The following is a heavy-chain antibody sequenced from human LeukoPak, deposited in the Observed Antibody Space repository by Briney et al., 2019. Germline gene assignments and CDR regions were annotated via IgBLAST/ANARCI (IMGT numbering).Heavy chain of an antibody. J-gene: IGHJ4*02. CDR1: GNTLSELS. CDR3: ATGRPASLLDY. Sequence: ASVTVSFKASGNTLSELSMHWVRQAPGKGLEWMGGFDPEEGEPIYAQKFQGRVTMTDDTSTDTAYMEVTNLRSDDTAVYYCATGRPASLLDYWGQGTLVTVSS. CDR2: FDPEEGEP. V-gene: IGHV1-24*01.